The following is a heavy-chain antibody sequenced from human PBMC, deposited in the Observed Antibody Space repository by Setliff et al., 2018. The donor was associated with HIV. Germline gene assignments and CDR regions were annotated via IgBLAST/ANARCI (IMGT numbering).Heavy chain of an antibody. J-gene: IGHJ4*02. CDR3: ARGRTYFDWLLYGDY. D-gene: IGHD3-9*01. CDR1: GGSFSGYF. Sequence: ETLSLTCAVYGGSFSGYFWSWIRQPPGKGLEWIGEINHSGSTNYNPSLKSRVAISVDTSKNQFSLKLSSVTAADTAVYYCARGRTYFDWLLYGDYWGQGTLVTVSS. V-gene: IGHV4-34*01. CDR2: INHSGST.